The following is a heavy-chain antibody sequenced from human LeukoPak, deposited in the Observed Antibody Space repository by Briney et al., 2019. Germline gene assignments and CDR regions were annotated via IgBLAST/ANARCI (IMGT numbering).Heavy chain of an antibody. V-gene: IGHV6-1*01. J-gene: IGHJ4*02. CDR2: TYYRSKWFN. CDR1: GDTVSSNSAA. D-gene: IGHD1-7*01. Sequence: SQTLSLTCDISGDTVSSNSAAWSWIRQCQWRGLEWLGRTYYRSKWFNDYAMSVKGRMTINPDTSKNQFSLQLNSVTPEDSAVYYCARDLHELELFYFDSWGQGTLVIVSS. CDR3: ARDLHELELFYFDS.